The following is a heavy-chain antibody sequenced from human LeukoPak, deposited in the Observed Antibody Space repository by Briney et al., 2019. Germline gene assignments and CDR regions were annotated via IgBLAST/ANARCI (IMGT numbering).Heavy chain of an antibody. CDR1: GYSISNGYY. CDR3: ARADSSGSYYDYYGMDV. D-gene: IGHD3-22*01. V-gene: IGHV4-38-2*02. J-gene: IGHJ6*02. CDR2: IFHTGST. Sequence: PSETLSLTCTVSGYSISNGYYWGWIRQPPGKGLEWIASIFHTGSTYYNPSLRSRVTISIDTSNNQFSLRLSSVTAADTAVYYCARADSSGSYYDYYGMDVWGQGTTVTVSS.